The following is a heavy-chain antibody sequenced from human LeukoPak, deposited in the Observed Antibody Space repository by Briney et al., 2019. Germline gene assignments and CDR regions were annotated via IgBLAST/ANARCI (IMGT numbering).Heavy chain of an antibody. CDR3: AKDDYDSSGYYSDY. J-gene: IGHJ4*02. D-gene: IGHD3-22*01. V-gene: IGHV3-23*01. CDR1: GFTFSSYE. CDR2: ISASGTIT. Sequence: GGSLRLSCAASGFTFSSYEMNWVRQAPGKGLEWISYISASGTITHYADSVEGRFTISRDSSKNTLYLQMNRLRAEDTAVYYCAKDDYDSSGYYSDYWGQGTLVTVSS.